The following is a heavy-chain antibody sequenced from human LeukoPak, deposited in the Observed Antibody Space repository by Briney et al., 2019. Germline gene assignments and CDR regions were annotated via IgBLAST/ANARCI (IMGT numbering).Heavy chain of an antibody. V-gene: IGHV3-30*02. CDR2: IRYDGSNK. Sequence: PGGSLRLSCAASGFTFSSYGMHWVRQAPGKGLEWVAFIRYDGSNKYYADSVKGRFTISRDNSKNTLYLQMNTLRADDTAVYYCAREGYSPRDGYNFNFDYWGQGTLVTVSS. CDR1: GFTFSSYG. J-gene: IGHJ4*02. CDR3: AREGYSPRDGYNFNFDY. D-gene: IGHD5-24*01.